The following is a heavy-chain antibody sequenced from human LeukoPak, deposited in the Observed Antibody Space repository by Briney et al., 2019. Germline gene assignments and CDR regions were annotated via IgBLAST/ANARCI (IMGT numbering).Heavy chain of an antibody. Sequence: GESLKISCQAPGYKFTSFWIGWVRQMPGKGLEWVGIIYPGDSDTRYSPSFRGQVTISADKSTGTAYLHWTSLKASDTATYYCARHNGFTAVTPPVAFEYWGQGTLVTVSS. D-gene: IGHD4-17*01. V-gene: IGHV5-51*01. CDR2: IYPGDSDT. CDR1: GYKFTSFW. CDR3: ARHNGFTAVTPPVAFEY. J-gene: IGHJ4*02.